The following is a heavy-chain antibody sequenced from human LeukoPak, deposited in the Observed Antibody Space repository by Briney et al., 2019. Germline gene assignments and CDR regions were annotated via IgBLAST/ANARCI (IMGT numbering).Heavy chain of an antibody. CDR2: INPNSGGT. D-gene: IGHD3-22*01. Sequence: ASVKVSCKASGYTFTGYYMHWVRQAPGQGLEWMGWINPNSGGTNYAQKFQGRVTMTRDTSISTAYMELSRLRSDDTAVYYCARDYYDSSGYLFDYWGQGTLVTVSP. CDR1: GYTFTGYY. J-gene: IGHJ4*02. V-gene: IGHV1-2*02. CDR3: ARDYYDSSGYLFDY.